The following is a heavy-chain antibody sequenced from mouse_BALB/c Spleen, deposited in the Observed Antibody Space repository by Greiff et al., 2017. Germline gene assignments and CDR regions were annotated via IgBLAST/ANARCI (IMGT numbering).Heavy chain of an antibody. J-gene: IGHJ4*01. V-gene: IGHV1S81*02. CDR1: GYTFTSYW. CDR2: INPSNGRT. D-gene: IGHD1-1*01. CDR3: ARAGFITTVVDAMDY. Sequence: QVQLQQSGAELVKPGASVKLSCKASGYTFTSYWMHWVKQRPGQGLEWIGEINPSNGRTNYNEKFKSKATLTVDKSSSTAYMQLSSLTSEDSAVYYCARAGFITTVVDAMDYWGQGTSVTVSS.